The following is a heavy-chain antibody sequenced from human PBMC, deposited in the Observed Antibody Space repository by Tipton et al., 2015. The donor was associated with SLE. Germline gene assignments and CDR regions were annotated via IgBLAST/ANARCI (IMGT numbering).Heavy chain of an antibody. CDR3: SRAPCCAGFVF. CDR2: ISPHDGKT. CDR1: DNAFASYG. D-gene: IGHD1-14*01. J-gene: IGHJ4*02. Sequence: QSGPEVKKPGASLKVSCRASDNAFASYGFTWVRQAPGQGLNWMGWISPHDGKTNYAQKFQGRVTMTAETSTSTVYMELRSLRSDYSAVNSCSRAPCCAGFVFWVPATLVTASS. V-gene: IGHV1-18*04.